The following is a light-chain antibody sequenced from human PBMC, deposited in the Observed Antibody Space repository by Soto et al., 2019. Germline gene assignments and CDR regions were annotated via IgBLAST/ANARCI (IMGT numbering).Light chain of an antibody. J-gene: IGKJ2*03. V-gene: IGKV3-11*01. CDR3: QQRSNWPSYS. Sequence: EIMLTQSPATLSLSPGERATLSCRASQSVSSYLAWYQQKPGQAPRLLIYDAYNRATGIPARFSGSGSGTDFTRTISSQVAEDFAFYYCQQRSNWPSYSFCQGTKLETK. CDR2: DAY. CDR1: QSVSSY.